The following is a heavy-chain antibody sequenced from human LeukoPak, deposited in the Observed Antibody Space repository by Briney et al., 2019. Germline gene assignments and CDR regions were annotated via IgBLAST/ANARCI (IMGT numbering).Heavy chain of an antibody. CDR1: GFTFSTYA. CDR3: ARAGDLSYYDFWSGAGGDYHYYMDV. J-gene: IGHJ6*03. Sequence: PGGSLRLSCAASGFTFSTYAMTWVRQAPGKGLEWVSSISSSSSYIYYADSVKGRFTISRDNAKNSLYLQTNSLRAEDTAVYYCARAGDLSYYDFWSGAGGDYHYYMDVWGKGTTVTVSS. CDR2: ISSSSSYI. D-gene: IGHD3-3*01. V-gene: IGHV3-21*01.